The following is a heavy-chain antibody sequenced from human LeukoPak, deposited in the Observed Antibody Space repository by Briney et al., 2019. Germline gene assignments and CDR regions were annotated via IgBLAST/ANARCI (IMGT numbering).Heavy chain of an antibody. CDR3: ARSIAATGTYYYYYYMDI. Sequence: ASVKVSCKASGYTFPNYGFTWVRQAPGQGLEWMGWISVYNGDTNYAQKLQGRVTMARNTSISTAYMELSSLRSEDTAVYYCARSIAATGTYYYYYYMDIWGKGTTVTISS. V-gene: IGHV1-18*01. J-gene: IGHJ6*03. D-gene: IGHD6-13*01. CDR1: GYTFPNYG. CDR2: ISVYNGDT.